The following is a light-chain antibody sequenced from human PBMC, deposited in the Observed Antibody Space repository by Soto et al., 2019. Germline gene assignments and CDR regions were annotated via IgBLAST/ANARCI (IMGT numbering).Light chain of an antibody. CDR3: QQYNNWPPIT. CDR2: GSS. CDR1: QSVSSTY. V-gene: IGKV3-20*01. Sequence: EIVLTQSPGTLSLSPGERATLSCRASQSVSSTYLAWYQQKPGHPPRLLIYGSSKRATGIPDRFSGSGSGTDFTLTISRLEPEDFAVYYCQQYNNWPPITFGQGTRLEIK. J-gene: IGKJ5*01.